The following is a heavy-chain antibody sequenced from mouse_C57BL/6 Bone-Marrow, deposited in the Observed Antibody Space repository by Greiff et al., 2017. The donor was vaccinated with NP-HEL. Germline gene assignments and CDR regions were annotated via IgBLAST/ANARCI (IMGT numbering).Heavy chain of an antibody. CDR2: ISDGGSYT. D-gene: IGHD2-3*01. CDR3: ARDRWLLSWFAY. CDR1: GFTFSSYA. J-gene: IGHJ3*01. Sequence: EVMLVESGGGLVKPGGSLKLSCAASGFTFSSYAMSWVRQTPEKRLEWVATISDGGSYTYYPDNVKGRFTISRDNAKNNLYLQMSHLKSEDTAMYYCARDRWLLSWFAYWGQGTLVTVSA. V-gene: IGHV5-4*01.